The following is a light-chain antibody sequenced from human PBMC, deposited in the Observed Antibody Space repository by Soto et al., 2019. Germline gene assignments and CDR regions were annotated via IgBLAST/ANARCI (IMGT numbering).Light chain of an antibody. V-gene: IGLV2-14*01. CDR1: SSDVGGYNY. CDR2: EVS. Sequence: SVLTQPASVSWSPGQSITISCTGTSSDVGGYNYVSWYQQHPGKAPKLMIYEVSNRPSGVSNRFSGSKSGNTASLTISGLQAEDEADYYCSSYTSRRTYVFGTGTRSPS. CDR3: SSYTSRRTYV. J-gene: IGLJ1*01.